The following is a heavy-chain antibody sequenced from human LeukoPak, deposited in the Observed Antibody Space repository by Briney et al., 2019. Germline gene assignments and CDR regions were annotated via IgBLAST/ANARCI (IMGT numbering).Heavy chain of an antibody. CDR2: IYYSGST. J-gene: IGHJ4*02. V-gene: IGHV4-59*01. CDR1: GGSISSYY. CDR3: ARDSHRARGVFDY. Sequence: SETLSLTCTDSGGSISSYYWSWIRQPPGKGLEWIGYIYYSGSTNYNPSLKSRVTISVDTCKNQFSLKLSSVTAADTAVYYCARDSHRARGVFDYWGQGTLVTVSS. D-gene: IGHD3-10*01.